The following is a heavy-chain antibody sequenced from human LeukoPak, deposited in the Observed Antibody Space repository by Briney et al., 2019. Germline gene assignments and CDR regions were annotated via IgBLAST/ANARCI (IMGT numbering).Heavy chain of an antibody. CDR3: ARGGRSTYFDWSPDY. J-gene: IGHJ4*02. CDR1: GFTFSNYA. V-gene: IGHV3-21*01. D-gene: IGHD3-9*01. CDR2: ISSSSSYI. Sequence: GGSLRLSCAASGFTFSNYAMNWVRQAPGKGLEWVSSISSSSSYIYYADSVKGRFTISRDNARNSLFLQMNSLRAEDTAVYYCARGGRSTYFDWSPDYWGQGTLVTVSS.